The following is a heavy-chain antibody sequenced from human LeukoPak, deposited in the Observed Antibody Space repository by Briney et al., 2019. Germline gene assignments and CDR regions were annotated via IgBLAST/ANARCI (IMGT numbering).Heavy chain of an antibody. D-gene: IGHD1-26*01. CDR1: EFTFSTYC. CDR2: INSDGTNT. J-gene: IGHJ3*01. V-gene: IGHV3-74*01. CDR3: VREASGASSSAFDV. Sequence: PGGSLRLSCAASEFTFSTYCMHWVRQAPGKGLVWVSRINSDGTNTDYADSVKGRFTISRDNAKNTLYMQMNSLRVDDTAVYYCVREASGASSSAFDVWGQGTMVTVSS.